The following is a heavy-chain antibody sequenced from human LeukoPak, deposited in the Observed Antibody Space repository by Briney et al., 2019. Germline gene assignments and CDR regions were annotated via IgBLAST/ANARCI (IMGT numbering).Heavy chain of an antibody. CDR3: ARDDDSSGRNN. J-gene: IGHJ4*02. D-gene: IGHD3-22*01. Sequence: GRSLRLSCAASGFTFSSYSMNWVRQAPGKGLEWVSYISSSSSTIYYADSVKGRFTISRDNAKNLLYLQMNSLRAEDTAVYYCARDDDSSGRNNWGQGTLVTVSS. CDR1: GFTFSSYS. V-gene: IGHV3-48*01. CDR2: ISSSSSTI.